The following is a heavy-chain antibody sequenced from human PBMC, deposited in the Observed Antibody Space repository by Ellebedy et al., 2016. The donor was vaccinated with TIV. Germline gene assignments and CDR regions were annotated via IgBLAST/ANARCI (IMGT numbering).Heavy chain of an antibody. CDR3: AKGVATGDYRAYFDH. J-gene: IGHJ4*02. CDR1: GFTFTNSD. V-gene: IGHV3-30*18. D-gene: IGHD1-1*01. Sequence: PGGSLRLSCAASGFTFTNSDIHWVRQAPGKGLEWVAMISHDGRKKYFADSVNGRFTISRDNSGNTVSLQVNSPRVEDTALYYCAKGVATGDYRAYFDHWGQGTLVTVSS. CDR2: ISHDGRKK.